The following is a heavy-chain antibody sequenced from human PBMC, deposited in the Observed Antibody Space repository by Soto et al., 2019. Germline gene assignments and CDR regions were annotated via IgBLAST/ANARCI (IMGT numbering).Heavy chain of an antibody. J-gene: IGHJ4*02. Sequence: SETLSLTCAVSGGSINSGGYSWSGIRQPPGRGLEWVGYLYHGGATYSNPSLKSRVSISVDWSKNQFSLKLNSVTAADTAVYYCARAFTAMGLFDYWGPGILDTVSS. CDR2: LYHGGAT. CDR1: GGSINSGGYS. CDR3: ARAFTAMGLFDY. V-gene: IGHV4-30-2*01. D-gene: IGHD2-21*02.